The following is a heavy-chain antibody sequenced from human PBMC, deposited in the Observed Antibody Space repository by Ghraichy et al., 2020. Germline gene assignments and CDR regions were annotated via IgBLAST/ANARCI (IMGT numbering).Heavy chain of an antibody. V-gene: IGHV3-43D*04. D-gene: IGHD3-22*01. CDR1: GFSFDDYA. CDR2: ISWNGGST. Sequence: LSLTCAASGFSFDDYAMHWVRQAPGKGLEWVSRISWNGGSTSFADAVKGRFRISRDNSKNSLYLQMNSLRAEDTALYYCAKDRDSSGYHHFDYWGQGARVIVSS. CDR3: AKDRDSSGYHHFDY. J-gene: IGHJ4*02.